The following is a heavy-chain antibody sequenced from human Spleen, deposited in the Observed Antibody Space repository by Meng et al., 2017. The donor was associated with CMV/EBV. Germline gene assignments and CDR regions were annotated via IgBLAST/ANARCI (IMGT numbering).Heavy chain of an antibody. CDR1: GYIFTKYD. J-gene: IGHJ5*02. CDR3: AREVPQLSPDKGFDP. D-gene: IGHD2-15*01. Sequence: SGYIFTKYDITWVRQAPGQGLEWMGWISVDNGNTKYAQNLLGRVTLTTDTSTDTAYMEMRSLRSDDTAVYYCAREVPQLSPDKGFDPWGQGTLVTVSS. CDR2: ISVDNGNT. V-gene: IGHV1-18*01.